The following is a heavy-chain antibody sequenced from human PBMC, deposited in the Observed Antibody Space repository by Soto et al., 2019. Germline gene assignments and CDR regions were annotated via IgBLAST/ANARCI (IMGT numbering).Heavy chain of an antibody. CDR3: AKTQEEYSSASFDY. J-gene: IGHJ4*02. D-gene: IGHD6-6*01. Sequence: QVQLVQSGAEVKKPGASVKVSCKASGYTFTSYGTSWVRQAPGQGLEWMGWISDYNGNTNYAQKLQDRVTMTTDTSTSTAYMELRSLGSDDTAVYYCAKTQEEYSSASFDYWGQGTLVTVSS. CDR2: ISDYNGNT. V-gene: IGHV1-18*01. CDR1: GYTFTSYG.